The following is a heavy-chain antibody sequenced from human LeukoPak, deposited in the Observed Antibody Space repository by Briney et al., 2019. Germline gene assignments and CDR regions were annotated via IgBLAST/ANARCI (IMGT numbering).Heavy chain of an antibody. Sequence: SEALSLTCTVSGGSISSSSYYWGWIRQPPGKGLEWIGSMYYSGSTNYNPSLKSRVTISVDTSRNQFSLKLSSVTAADTAVYCCARRPTRLVYYFDYWGQGTLVTVSS. CDR3: ARRPTRLVYYFDY. D-gene: IGHD2-8*02. CDR2: MYYSGST. J-gene: IGHJ4*02. CDR1: GGSISSSSYY. V-gene: IGHV4-39*01.